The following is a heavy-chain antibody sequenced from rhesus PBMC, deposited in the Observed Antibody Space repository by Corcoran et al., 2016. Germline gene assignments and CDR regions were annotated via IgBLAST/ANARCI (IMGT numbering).Heavy chain of an antibody. CDR3: ARDEHSPGWALDV. J-gene: IGHJ5-2*02. CDR1: GASISYTW. V-gene: IGHV4-80*01. D-gene: IGHD6-31*01. CDR2: INGNGGNT. Sequence: QVQLQESGPGLVKPSATLSLTCPVSGASISYTWWSWIRQPPGKGLEWIGEINGNGGNTNYNPSLKSRVTISKDASKNQFSLKMTSVTAADTALYYCARDEHSPGWALDVWGRGVLVTVSS.